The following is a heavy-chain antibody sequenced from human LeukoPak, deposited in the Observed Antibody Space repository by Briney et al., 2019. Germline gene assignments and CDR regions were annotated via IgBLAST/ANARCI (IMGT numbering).Heavy chain of an antibody. CDR1: GFTFSSYS. D-gene: IGHD3-10*01. Sequence: GGALRLSCAASGFTFSSYSMNWGRQAPGKGLEWVSIIFGADKNTTYYADSVKGRLTVSRDNSKHTLDLQMTDLRPEDTAIYYCAKRNTMVRGGPCFDYWGQGILVAVSS. J-gene: IGHJ4*02. V-gene: IGHV3-23*03. CDR3: AKRNTMVRGGPCFDY. CDR2: IFGADKNTT.